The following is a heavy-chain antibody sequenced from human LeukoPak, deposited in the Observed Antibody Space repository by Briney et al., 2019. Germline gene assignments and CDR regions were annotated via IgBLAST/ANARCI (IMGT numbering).Heavy chain of an antibody. CDR2: IIPIFGTA. CDR1: GYTFGTHW. J-gene: IGHJ5*02. CDR3: AREGGYYYDSSGYYDSWFDP. D-gene: IGHD3-22*01. Sequence: GASVKVSCKPSGYTFGTHWMHWVRQAPGQGLEWMGGIIPIFGTANYAQKFQGRVTITADESTSTAYMELSSLRSEDTAVYYCAREGGYYYDSSGYYDSWFDPWGQGTLVTVSS. V-gene: IGHV1-69*13.